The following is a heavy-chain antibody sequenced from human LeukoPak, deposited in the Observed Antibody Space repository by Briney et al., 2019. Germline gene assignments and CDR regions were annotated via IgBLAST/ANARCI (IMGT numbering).Heavy chain of an antibody. V-gene: IGHV3-21*01. D-gene: IGHD3-22*01. Sequence: GGSLRLSCAASGFTFSSYSMNWVRQAPGKGLEWVSSISSSSSYIYYADSVKGRFTISRDNAKNSLYLQMNSLRAEDTAVYYCARDMKSTYYYDSSGSFDYWGQGTLVTASS. J-gene: IGHJ4*02. CDR3: ARDMKSTYYYDSSGSFDY. CDR2: ISSSSSYI. CDR1: GFTFSSYS.